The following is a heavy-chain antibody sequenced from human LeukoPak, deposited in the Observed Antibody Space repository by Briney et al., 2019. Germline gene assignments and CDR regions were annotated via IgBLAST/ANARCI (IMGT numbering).Heavy chain of an antibody. CDR1: GFTFSSYA. V-gene: IGHV3-49*04. Sequence: GRSLRLSFAASGFTFSSYAMSWVRQAPGKGLEWIGFIRSKAYGGTTEYAASVKGRFTISRDDSKSIAYLQMNSLETEDTAIYYCTRGYGSGRNWFDPWGQGTLVTVSS. CDR2: IRSKAYGGTT. J-gene: IGHJ5*02. D-gene: IGHD3-10*01. CDR3: TRGYGSGRNWFDP.